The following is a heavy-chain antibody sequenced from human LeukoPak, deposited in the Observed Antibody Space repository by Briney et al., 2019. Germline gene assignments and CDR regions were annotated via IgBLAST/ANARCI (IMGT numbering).Heavy chain of an antibody. J-gene: IGHJ6*03. Sequence: GGSLRLSCTASGFTFGDYAMSWVRQAPGKGLEWVGFIRSKAYGGTTEYAASVKGRFTISRDDSKSIAYLQMNSLKTEDTAVYYCTRVHSTGQRVWNYYYYYMDVWGKGTTVTVSS. CDR1: GFTFGDYA. CDR2: IRSKAYGGTT. D-gene: IGHD6-25*01. CDR3: TRVHSTGQRVWNYYYYYMDV. V-gene: IGHV3-49*04.